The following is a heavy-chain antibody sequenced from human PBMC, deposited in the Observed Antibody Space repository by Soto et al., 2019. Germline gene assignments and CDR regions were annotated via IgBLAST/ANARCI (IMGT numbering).Heavy chain of an antibody. CDR2: IGVYNGKT. CDR3: SRARYCTSPSCYNHYYYGMDI. V-gene: IGHV1-18*04. Sequence: QAQLVQSGAELKKPGASVRVSCKASGYTFTKYGITWVRQAPGQGLEWMGWIGVYNGKTNYARKLQGRVIMTADTSASTAYMELRSLRSDDTAVYYCSRARYCTSPSCYNHYYYGMDIWGQGTTVSVSS. CDR1: GYTFTKYG. D-gene: IGHD2-2*02. J-gene: IGHJ6*02.